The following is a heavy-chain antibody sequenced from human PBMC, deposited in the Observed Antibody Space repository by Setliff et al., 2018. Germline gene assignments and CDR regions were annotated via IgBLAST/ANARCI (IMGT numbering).Heavy chain of an antibody. J-gene: IGHJ4*02. CDR1: GFTFSTYS. CDR2: VRFDGSYK. D-gene: IGHD2-8*01. V-gene: IGHV3-30*02. CDR3: AKVKKPLIRGSGFDY. Sequence: GGSLRLSCAASGFTFSTYSMNWVRQAPGKGLDWVASVRFDGSYKVYADSVKGRFTISRDNSENTLFLQMTSLRPEDTGIYYCAKVKKPLIRGSGFDYWGRGTLVTVSS.